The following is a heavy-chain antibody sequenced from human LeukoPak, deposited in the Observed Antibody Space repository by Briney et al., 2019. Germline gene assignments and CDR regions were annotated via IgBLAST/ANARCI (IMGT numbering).Heavy chain of an antibody. CDR2: MSHDGSNK. CDR1: IFTVSSYA. J-gene: IGHJ4*02. D-gene: IGHD6-19*01. CDR3: AKLDSSGWSRSVDY. Sequence: GRSLRLSCAASIFTVSSYARHCGRHAPGEGREGGADMSHDGSNKYYAQSVKGRFTITRDNYKNTLYLQMSSLRAEDTAVYYCAKLDSSGWSRSVDYWGQGTLVTVSS. V-gene: IGHV3-30*18.